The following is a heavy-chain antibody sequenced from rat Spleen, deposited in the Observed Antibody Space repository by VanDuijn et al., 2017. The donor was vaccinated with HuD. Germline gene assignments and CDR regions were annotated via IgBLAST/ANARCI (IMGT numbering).Heavy chain of an antibody. D-gene: IGHD1-10*01. CDR2: ISSDGGRT. CDR3: ARENFGTTFAH. Sequence: EVQLVESNGGLVQPGRSLKLSCAASGFTFNDHFMAWVRQAPTKGLEWVATISSDGGRTYYPDSVKGRFTMSRNNGENTVYLHMNSLRSEDTATYYCARENFGTTFAHWGQGTLVTVSS. V-gene: IGHV5-29*01. J-gene: IGHJ3*01. CDR1: GFTFNDHF.